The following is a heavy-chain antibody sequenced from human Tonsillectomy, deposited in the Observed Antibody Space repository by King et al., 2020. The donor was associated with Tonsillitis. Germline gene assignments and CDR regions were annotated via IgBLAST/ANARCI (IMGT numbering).Heavy chain of an antibody. J-gene: IGHJ4*02. CDR1: GYTFTDYY. CDR3: ARTPTTMAVVYYYDY. V-gene: IGHV1-2*02. D-gene: IGHD4-11*01. CDR2: INPRIGGT. Sequence: VQLVESGAEVKKPGASVKVSCTASGYTFTDYYMHWVRQAPGQGLEWMGWINPRIGGTKYAQKFQGRVTLARDTSINTIYMELSSLRSDDTAVYYCARTPTTMAVVYYYDYWGQGTLVTVSS.